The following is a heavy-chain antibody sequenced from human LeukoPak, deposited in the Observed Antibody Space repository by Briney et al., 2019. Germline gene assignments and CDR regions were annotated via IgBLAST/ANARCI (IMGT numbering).Heavy chain of an antibody. J-gene: IGHJ5*02. CDR1: GGTFSSYA. CDR2: IIPIFGTA. D-gene: IGHD3-10*01. Sequence: SVKVSCKASGGTFSSYAISWVRQAPGQGLEWMGGIIPIFGTANYAQKFQGRVTITADESTSTAYMELSSLRSEDTAVYYCARFYGSGPARFDPWGQGTLVTVSS. V-gene: IGHV1-69*01. CDR3: ARFYGSGPARFDP.